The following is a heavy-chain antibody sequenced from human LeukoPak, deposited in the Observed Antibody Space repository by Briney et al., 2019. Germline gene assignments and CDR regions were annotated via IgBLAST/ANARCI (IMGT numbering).Heavy chain of an antibody. D-gene: IGHD3-22*01. CDR3: ARDEYYYDSSSLRY. Sequence: ASVNVSCKASGYTFTIYGISWVRQAPGQGLEWMGWISAYNGNTNYAQKLQGRVTMTTDTSTSTAYMELRSLRSDDTAVYYCARDEYYYDSSSLRYWGQGTLVTVSS. J-gene: IGHJ4*02. V-gene: IGHV1-18*01. CDR2: ISAYNGNT. CDR1: GYTFTIYG.